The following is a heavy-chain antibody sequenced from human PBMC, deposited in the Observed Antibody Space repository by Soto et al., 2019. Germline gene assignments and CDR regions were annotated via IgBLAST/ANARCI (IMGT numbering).Heavy chain of an antibody. V-gene: IGHV4-59*01. CDR1: GGSISTYY. CDR2: VYYTGST. D-gene: IGHD2-21*01. Sequence: SETLSLTCTVSGGSISTYYWSWIRQPPGKGLEWIGYVYYTGSTNYKPSLKSRVTISVDTPKNQFSLKLSSVTAADTAVYYCARGIHFYGSGGDSWFGACDQG. J-gene: IGHJ5*02. CDR3: ARGIHFYGSGGDSWFGA.